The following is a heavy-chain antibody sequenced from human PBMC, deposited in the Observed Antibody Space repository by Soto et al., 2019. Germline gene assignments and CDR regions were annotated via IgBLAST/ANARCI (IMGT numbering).Heavy chain of an antibody. Sequence: SENLSLTWTVSGGSISSSSYYWGWIRQPPGKGLEWIGSIYYSGSTYYNPSLKSRVTISVDTSKNQFSLKLNSVTAADSAVYYCARQTRYYNWFDPWGQGTLVTVSS. V-gene: IGHV4-39*01. CDR1: GGSISSSSYY. CDR2: IYYSGST. J-gene: IGHJ5*02. CDR3: ARQTRYYNWFDP. D-gene: IGHD3-9*01.